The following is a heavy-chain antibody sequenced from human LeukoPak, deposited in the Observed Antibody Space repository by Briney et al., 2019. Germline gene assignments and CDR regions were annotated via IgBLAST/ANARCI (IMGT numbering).Heavy chain of an antibody. J-gene: IGHJ4*02. Sequence: PGGSLRLSCAASGFTFSSYAMTWVRQAPGKGLEWVSAISDRDGSTCYADSVKGRFTISRDNSKNTLYLQMNSLRAEDTAVYYCAKGYRGNCDYWGQGTLVTVSS. CDR2: ISDRDGST. CDR3: AKGYRGNCDY. D-gene: IGHD1-26*01. CDR1: GFTFSSYA. V-gene: IGHV3-23*01.